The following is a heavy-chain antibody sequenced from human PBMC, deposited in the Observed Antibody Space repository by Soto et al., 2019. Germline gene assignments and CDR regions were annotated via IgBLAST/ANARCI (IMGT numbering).Heavy chain of an antibody. J-gene: IGHJ1*01. CDR2: IFYSGST. Sequence: TSETLSLTCTVSGGSISSGVYYWSWIRQYPGKGLEWIGYIFYSGSTYYNPSLKSRVTISVDTSKSQFSLKLSSVTAADTAVYYCAIYDSSGSRGFQHWGQGTLVTVSS. D-gene: IGHD3-22*01. CDR1: GGSISSGVYY. CDR3: AIYDSSGSRGFQH. V-gene: IGHV4-31*03.